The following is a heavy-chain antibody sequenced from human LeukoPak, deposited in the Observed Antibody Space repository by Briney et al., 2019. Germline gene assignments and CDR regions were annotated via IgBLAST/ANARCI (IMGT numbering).Heavy chain of an antibody. CDR2: IYTSGST. Sequence: SETLSLTCTVSGGSINSGSYYWSWIRQPAGEGLEWIGRIYTSGSTNYNPSLKSRVTISLDTSKNQFSLKLSFVTAADTAVYYCARGLVPTAMTHYYMDVWGKGTTVTVSS. CDR1: GGSINSGSYY. CDR3: ARGLVPTAMTHYYMDV. V-gene: IGHV4-61*02. D-gene: IGHD2-2*01. J-gene: IGHJ6*03.